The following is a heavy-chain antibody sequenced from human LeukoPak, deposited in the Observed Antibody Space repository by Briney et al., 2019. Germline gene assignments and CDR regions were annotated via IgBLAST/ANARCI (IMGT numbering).Heavy chain of an antibody. V-gene: IGHV4-38-2*01. Sequence: SETLSLTCAVSSYSVSSGFFWGCIRQPPGKGLEWIATIYHNGITHYNPSLKSRVTISVDTSKNQFSLKMSSVTAADTAVYYCTRGVALSDHGIIDSWGQGTLATVSS. CDR3: TRGVALSDHGIIDS. D-gene: IGHD1-1*01. J-gene: IGHJ4*02. CDR1: SYSVSSGFF. CDR2: IYHNGIT.